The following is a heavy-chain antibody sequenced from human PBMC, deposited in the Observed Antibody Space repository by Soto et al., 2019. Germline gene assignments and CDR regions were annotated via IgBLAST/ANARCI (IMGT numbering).Heavy chain of an antibody. CDR2: ISYDGSNK. Sequence: GGSLRLSCAASGFTFSSYAMHWVRQAPGKGLEWVAVISYDGSNKYYADSVKGRFTISRDNSKNTLYLQMNSLRAEDTAVYYCARARTTVTSYFQHWGQGTLVTVSS. J-gene: IGHJ1*01. CDR1: GFTFSSYA. D-gene: IGHD4-17*01. V-gene: IGHV3-30-3*01. CDR3: ARARTTVTSYFQH.